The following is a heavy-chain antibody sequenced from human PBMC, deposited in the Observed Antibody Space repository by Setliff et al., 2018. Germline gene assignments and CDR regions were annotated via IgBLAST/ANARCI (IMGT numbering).Heavy chain of an antibody. CDR1: GFSFSSFW. D-gene: IGHD3-16*02. CDR3: ARVANPGSNSCYRPLDV. Sequence: GVLRLSCAASGFSFSSFWMNWVRQAPGKGLEWVANIKQDGSDKYYVDSVKGRFTVSRDNANKSLFLQMNSLRAEDTAVYYCARVANPGSNSCYRPLDVWGQGTMVTVSS. J-gene: IGHJ3*01. V-gene: IGHV3-7*03. CDR2: IKQDGSDK.